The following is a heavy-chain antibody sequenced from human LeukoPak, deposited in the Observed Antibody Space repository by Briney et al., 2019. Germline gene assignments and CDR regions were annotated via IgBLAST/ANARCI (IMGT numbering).Heavy chain of an antibody. J-gene: IGHJ5*02. Sequence: GASVKVSCKVSGYTLTELSMHWVRQAPGKGLEWMGGFDPEDGETIYAQKFQGRVTMTEDTSTDTAYMELSSLRSEDTAGYYCAIVQYSSSWHWFDPWGQGTLVTVSS. D-gene: IGHD6-13*01. CDR2: FDPEDGET. CDR1: GYTLTELS. CDR3: AIVQYSSSWHWFDP. V-gene: IGHV1-24*01.